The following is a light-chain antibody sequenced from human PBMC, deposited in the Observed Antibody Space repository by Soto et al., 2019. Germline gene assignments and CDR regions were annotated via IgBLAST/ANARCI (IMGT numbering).Light chain of an antibody. CDR3: QHRVT. J-gene: IGKJ2*01. Sequence: EIVLTQSPGTLSLSPGERATLSCRASQSVSSSYLAWYQQKPGQAPRLLIYGASSRATGIPDRFSGSGSGTDFTLTISRLEPEDFAVYYCQHRVTFGQGNKLEIK. CDR2: GAS. V-gene: IGKV3-20*01. CDR1: QSVSSSY.